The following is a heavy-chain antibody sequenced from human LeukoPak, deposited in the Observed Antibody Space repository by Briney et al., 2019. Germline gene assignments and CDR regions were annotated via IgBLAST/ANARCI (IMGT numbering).Heavy chain of an antibody. CDR1: GGSFSGHG. V-gene: IGHV1-69*06. D-gene: IGHD3-22*01. J-gene: IGHJ3*02. CDR2: IVPMFETA. CDR3: ARDPFYFDASDAFDI. Sequence: SVKVSRKLSGGSFSGHGFSWVRQAPGQGLEWVGKIVPMFETATYAQKFQGRVTITADKSTSTAYIELSSLRSEDTAVYYCARDPFYFDASDAFDIWGQGTMVTVSS.